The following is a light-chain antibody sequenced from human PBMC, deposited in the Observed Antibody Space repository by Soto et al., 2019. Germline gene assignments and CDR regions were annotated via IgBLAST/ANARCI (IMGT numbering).Light chain of an antibody. CDR3: QQYGSSGT. CDR2: DTS. V-gene: IGKV3-20*01. J-gene: IGKJ1*01. Sequence: EIVLAQSPATLSLSPGDRATLPCWASQSVSRSYLAWYQQKPGQAPRLLIYDTSSRATGVPDRYSASGSGTDFTLTISRLEPEDFAVYYCQQYGSSGTFGQGTKVDIK. CDR1: QSVSRSY.